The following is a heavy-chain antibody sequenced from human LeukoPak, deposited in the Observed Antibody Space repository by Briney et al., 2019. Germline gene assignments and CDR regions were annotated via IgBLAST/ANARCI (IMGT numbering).Heavy chain of an antibody. D-gene: IGHD3-22*01. CDR3: AREYRPYPDSSGYRRYYFDY. Sequence: ASVKVSCKASGYTFTGYYMHWVRQAPGQGLEWMGWINPNSGGTNYAQKFQGRVTMTRDTSTSTVYMELSSLRSEDTAVYYCAREYRPYPDSSGYRRYYFDYWGQGTLVTVSS. CDR2: INPNSGGT. J-gene: IGHJ4*02. CDR1: GYTFTGYY. V-gene: IGHV1-2*02.